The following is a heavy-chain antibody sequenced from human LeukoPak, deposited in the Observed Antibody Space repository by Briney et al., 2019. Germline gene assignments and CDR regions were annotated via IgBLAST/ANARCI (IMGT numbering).Heavy chain of an antibody. J-gene: IGHJ4*02. CDR2: IYSGGST. D-gene: IGHD5-24*01. CDR3: AREGSSYRYAYRDGYIRTHYFDY. Sequence: GGSLRLSCAASGFTVSSNYMSWVRQAPGKGLEWVSVIYSGGSTYYADSVKGRFTISRDNSKNTLYLQVNSLRAEDTAVYYCAREGSSYRYAYRDGYIRTHYFDYWGQGTLVTVSS. V-gene: IGHV3-66*02. CDR1: GFTVSSNY.